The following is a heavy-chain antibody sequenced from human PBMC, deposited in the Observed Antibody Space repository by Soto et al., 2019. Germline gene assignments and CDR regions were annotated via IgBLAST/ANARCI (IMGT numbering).Heavy chain of an antibody. CDR2: IMPLYAKP. CDR3: ASLNNLRSGDGRIDV. CDR1: GGTFNTYT. Sequence: QVQLVQSGAEVKKPGSSVKVSCKASGGTFNTYTISWVRQVPGQGLECMGGIMPLYAKPTYPQPFRVRLTIAADVHTSIVYMVLSILISEVAAFYYCASLNNLRSGDGRIDVWGRGTTVSVSS. V-gene: IGHV1-69*01. J-gene: IGHJ6*02.